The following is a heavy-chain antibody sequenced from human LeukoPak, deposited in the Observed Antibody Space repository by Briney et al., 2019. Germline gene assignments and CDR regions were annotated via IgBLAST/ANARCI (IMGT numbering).Heavy chain of an antibody. J-gene: IGHJ4*02. D-gene: IGHD5-12*01. Sequence: ASVKVSCKASGYTFTGNYMHWVRQAPGQGLEWMGWINPNSGGTNYAQKFQGRVTMTRDTSISTAYMELSRLTSDDTAVYYCTSTGYSGHDPLHYWGRGTLVTVSS. V-gene: IGHV1-2*02. CDR3: TSTGYSGHDPLHY. CDR1: GYTFTGNY. CDR2: INPNSGGT.